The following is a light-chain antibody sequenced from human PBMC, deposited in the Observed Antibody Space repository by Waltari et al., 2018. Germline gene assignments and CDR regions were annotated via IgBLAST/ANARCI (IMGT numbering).Light chain of an antibody. CDR1: SSNVRSNT. J-gene: IGLJ1*01. CDR2: SNN. Sequence: QSVLTQPASASGTPGQRVTISCSGSSSNVRSNTVNWYQQLPGTAPKLLIYSNNQRPSGVPDRFSVSKSGTSASLAISGLQSEDEADYYCATWDDSLNAYVFGTGTKVTVL. CDR3: ATWDDSLNAYV. V-gene: IGLV1-44*01.